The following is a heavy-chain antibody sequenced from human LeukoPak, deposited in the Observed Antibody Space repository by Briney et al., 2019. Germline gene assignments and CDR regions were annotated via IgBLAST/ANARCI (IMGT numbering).Heavy chain of an antibody. J-gene: IGHJ3*02. CDR3: TRGLPRANDAFDI. V-gene: IGHV4-39*01. CDR1: GGSISTSSYY. CDR2: IYYGGTT. Sequence: SETLSLTCTVSGGSISTSSYYWGWLRQPPGKGLEWIGSIYYGGTTYYNPSLKSRVSISVDTSESQFSLKLSSVTAADTALYYCTRGLPRANDAFDIWGRGTMVTVSS.